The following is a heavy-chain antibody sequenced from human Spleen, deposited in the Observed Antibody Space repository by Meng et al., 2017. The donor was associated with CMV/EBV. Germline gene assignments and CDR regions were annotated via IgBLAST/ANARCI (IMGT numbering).Heavy chain of an antibody. V-gene: IGHV3-21*01. D-gene: IGHD2-21*01. CDR1: GFTFSIYS. J-gene: IGHJ4*02. CDR3: ARGAYCGGDCFNY. CDR2: ISSSSSYI. Sequence: GESLKISCAASGFTFSIYSINWVRQAPGKGLEWVSSISSSSSYIYYADSVKGRFTISRDNAKNSLYLQMNSLRDEDTAVYYCARGAYCGGDCFNYWGQGTLVTVSS.